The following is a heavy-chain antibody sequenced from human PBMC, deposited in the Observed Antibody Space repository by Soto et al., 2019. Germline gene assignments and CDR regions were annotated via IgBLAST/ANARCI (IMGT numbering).Heavy chain of an antibody. Sequence: EVQVLESGGALVQPGGSLRLSCAASGFKFNSDAMSWVRQAPGKGLEWVSALSGTGDSTDYANSVKGRFTISRDDSKTTLYLKLSSLRAEDTAVYYCANDNGNFVSGTFFHWGQGTLVTVSS. V-gene: IGHV3-23*01. CDR3: ANDNGNFVSGTFFH. CDR2: LSGTGDST. J-gene: IGHJ4*02. D-gene: IGHD3-10*01. CDR1: GFKFNSDA.